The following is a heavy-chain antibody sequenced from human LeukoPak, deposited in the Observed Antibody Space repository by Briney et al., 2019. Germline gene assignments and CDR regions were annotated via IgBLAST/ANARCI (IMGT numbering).Heavy chain of an antibody. J-gene: IGHJ4*02. CDR2: IYYRGNT. CDR3: ARHGYCSGGSCYWDY. CDR1: DVSISSNNYY. D-gene: IGHD2-15*01. V-gene: IGHV4-39*01. Sequence: SETLSLTCAVSDVSISSNNYYWGWIRQPPGKGLEWIGNIYYRGNTFYNPSLKSRVSISVDRSKNQFSLKLSSVTAADTAVYFCARHGYCSGGSCYWDYWGQGTLVTVSS.